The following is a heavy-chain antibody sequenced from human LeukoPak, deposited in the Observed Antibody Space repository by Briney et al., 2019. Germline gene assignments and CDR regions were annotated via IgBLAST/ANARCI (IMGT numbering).Heavy chain of an antibody. Sequence: GGSLRLSCEASGLTFNLYAMMWVRQAPGKGREWVSAVRGSGGGTQYADSVKGRFTISRDNSRNTLFLQMNSLRAEDTAVYFCARDPNGDYIGAFEFWGQGTMVTVSS. CDR2: VRGSGGGT. V-gene: IGHV3-23*01. J-gene: IGHJ3*01. D-gene: IGHD4-17*01. CDR1: GLTFNLYA. CDR3: ARDPNGDYIGAFEF.